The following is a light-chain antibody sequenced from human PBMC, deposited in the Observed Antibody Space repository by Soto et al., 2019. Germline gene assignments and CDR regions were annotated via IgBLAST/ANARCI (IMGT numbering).Light chain of an antibody. CDR2: VAS. J-gene: IGKJ2*01. Sequence: DIQMTQSPSSLSASVGDRVTITCRASQSITTYLNWYQQKPGKAPQLLIYVASSLQSGVPSRFSGSGSGTDCALTISSLQPEDFASYYCQQSSSIPYTFGQGTKLEIK. CDR3: QQSSSIPYT. CDR1: QSITTY. V-gene: IGKV1-39*01.